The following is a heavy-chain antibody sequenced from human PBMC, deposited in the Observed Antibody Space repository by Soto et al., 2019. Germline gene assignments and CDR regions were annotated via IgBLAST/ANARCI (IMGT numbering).Heavy chain of an antibody. CDR1: GGSISSGDYY. V-gene: IGHV4-30-4*01. CDR2: IYYSGST. Sequence: QVQLQESGPGLVKPSQTLSLTCTVSGGSISSGDYYWSWIRQAPGKGLEWIGYIYYSGSTYYNPSLKSRVTISVDTAKNQFSLKLSSVTAADTAVYYCARDFWGYCSSTSCSNYGMDVWGQGTTVTVSS. CDR3: ARDFWGYCSSTSCSNYGMDV. J-gene: IGHJ6*02. D-gene: IGHD2-2*01.